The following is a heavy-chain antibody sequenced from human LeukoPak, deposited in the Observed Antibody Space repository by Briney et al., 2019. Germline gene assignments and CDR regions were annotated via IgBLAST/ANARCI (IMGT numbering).Heavy chain of an antibody. CDR3: ARGITGYSSGWYYYYMDV. Sequence: PSETLSLTCTVSGGSISSYYWSWIRQPAGKGLEWIGRIYTSGTTNYNPSLKSRVTMSVDTSKNQFSLKLSSVTAADTAVYYCARGITGYSSGWYYYYMDVWGKGTPVTISS. V-gene: IGHV4-4*07. CDR1: GGSISSYY. J-gene: IGHJ6*03. D-gene: IGHD6-19*01. CDR2: IYTSGTT.